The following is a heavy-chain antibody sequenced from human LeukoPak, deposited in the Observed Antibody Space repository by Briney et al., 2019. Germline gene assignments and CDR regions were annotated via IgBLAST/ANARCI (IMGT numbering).Heavy chain of an antibody. J-gene: IGHJ3*02. CDR3: AFIQWELYAFDI. CDR2: ISSSSSTI. Sequence: PGGSLRLSCAASGFTFSSYSMNWVRQAPGKGLEWVSYISSSSSTIYYADSVKGRFTISRDNAKNSLYLQMNSLRAEDTAVYYCAFIQWELYAFDIWGQGTMVTVSS. V-gene: IGHV3-48*01. D-gene: IGHD1-26*01. CDR1: GFTFSSYS.